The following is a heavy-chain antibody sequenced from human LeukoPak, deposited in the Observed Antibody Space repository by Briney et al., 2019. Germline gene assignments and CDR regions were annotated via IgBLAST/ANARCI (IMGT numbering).Heavy chain of an antibody. J-gene: IGHJ3*02. D-gene: IGHD2-2*01. V-gene: IGHV3-21*01. CDR3: VGYCSSTSCYESAFDI. Sequence: PGGSLRLSCAASGFTFSSYSMNWVRQAPGKGLEWVPSISSSSSYIYYADSVKGRFTISRDNAKNSLYLQMNGLRAEDTAVYYCVGYCSSTSCYESAFDIWGQGTMVTVSS. CDR2: ISSSSSYI. CDR1: GFTFSSYS.